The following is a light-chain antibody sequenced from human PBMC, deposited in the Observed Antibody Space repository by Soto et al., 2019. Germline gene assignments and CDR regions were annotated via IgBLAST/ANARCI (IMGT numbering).Light chain of an antibody. Sequence: EVVLTQSPDTLSLSPGETATLSCRASQSLRATYVAWYQQRPGQAPRLLIYGASFRATGIPARFSGRGSGTDFTLSISSLEPEDFAVHYCQQYVTSPRTFGQGTKVEIK. V-gene: IGKV3-20*01. CDR1: QSLRATY. CDR3: QQYVTSPRT. J-gene: IGKJ1*01. CDR2: GAS.